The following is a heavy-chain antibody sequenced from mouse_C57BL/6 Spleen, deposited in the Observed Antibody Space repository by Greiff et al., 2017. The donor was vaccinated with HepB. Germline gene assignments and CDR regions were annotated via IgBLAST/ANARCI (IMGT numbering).Heavy chain of an antibody. V-gene: IGHV1-50*01. Sequence: VQLQQPGAELVKPGASVKLSCKASGYTFTSYWMQWVKQRPGQGLEWIGEIDPSDSYTNYNQKFKGKATLTVDTSSSTAYMQLSSLTSEDSAVYCGAREDYSDAFAYWGQGTLVTVSA. J-gene: IGHJ3*01. CDR2: IDPSDSYT. CDR3: AREDYSDAFAY. CDR1: GYTFTSYW. D-gene: IGHD2-12*01.